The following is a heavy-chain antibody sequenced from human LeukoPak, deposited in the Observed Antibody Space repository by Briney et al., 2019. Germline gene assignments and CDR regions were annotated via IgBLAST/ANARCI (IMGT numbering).Heavy chain of an antibody. CDR1: GGSISSYY. CDR2: IYYSGST. J-gene: IGHJ4*02. D-gene: IGHD5-18*01. Sequence: SETLSLTCTVSGGSISSYYWNWIRQPPGKGLEWIGYIYYSGSTNYNPSLKSRVTISLDTSKNHFSLKLSSVTAADTAVYYCARGGYSYYYFDYWGQGTLVTVSS. V-gene: IGHV4-59*01. CDR3: ARGGYSYYYFDY.